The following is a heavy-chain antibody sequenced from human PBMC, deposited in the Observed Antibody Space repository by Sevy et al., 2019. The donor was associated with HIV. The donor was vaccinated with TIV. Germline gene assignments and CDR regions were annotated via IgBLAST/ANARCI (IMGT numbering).Heavy chain of an antibody. CDR3: AKDRARLRTGQTRGYYYYGMDV. CDR2: ISYDGSNK. V-gene: IGHV3-30*18. CDR1: GFTFSSYG. J-gene: IGHJ6*02. D-gene: IGHD1-1*01. Sequence: GGSLRLSCAASGFTFSSYGMQWVRQAPGKGLEWVAVISYDGSNKYYADSVKGRFTISRDNSKNTLYLQMNSLRAEDTAVYYCAKDRARLRTGQTRGYYYYGMDVWGQGTTVTVSS.